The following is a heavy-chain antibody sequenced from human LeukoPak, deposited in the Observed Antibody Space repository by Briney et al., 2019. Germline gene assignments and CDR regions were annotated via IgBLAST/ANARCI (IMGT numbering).Heavy chain of an antibody. D-gene: IGHD6-6*01. V-gene: IGHV3-23*01. Sequence: GGSLRLSCAASGFTFSSYAMSWVRQAPGKGLEWVSAISGSGGSTYYADSVKGRFTISRDNSKNTLYLQMNSLRAEDTAVYYCARDEFDSSWVYWGQGTLVSVSS. CDR1: GFTFSSYA. CDR3: ARDEFDSSWVY. J-gene: IGHJ4*02. CDR2: ISGSGGST.